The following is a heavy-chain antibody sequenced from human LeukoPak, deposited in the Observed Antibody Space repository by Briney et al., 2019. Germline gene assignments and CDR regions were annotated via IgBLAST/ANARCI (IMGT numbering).Heavy chain of an antibody. CDR2: ISSSGTTM. CDR1: GFTFSNYY. CDR3: ARGDYDKYGMDV. J-gene: IGHJ6*02. V-gene: IGHV3-11*01. Sequence: GGSLRLSCAASGFTFSNYYMSWIRQAPGKGLEWVSYISSSGTTMYYADSVKGRFIISRDNAKNSLFLQMNSLRAEDTAVYYCARGDYDKYGMDVWGQGTTVTISS.